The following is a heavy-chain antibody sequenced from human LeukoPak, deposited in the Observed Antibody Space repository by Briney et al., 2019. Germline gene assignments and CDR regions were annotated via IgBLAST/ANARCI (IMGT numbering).Heavy chain of an antibody. CDR3: ARGRIAARRNYYYGMDV. D-gene: IGHD6-6*01. V-gene: IGHV4-39*01. J-gene: IGHJ6*02. Sequence: KPSETLSLTCTVSGGSIRSSYYYWGWIRQPPGKGLEWIGSIYDSGSTYYNPSLKSRVTISVDTSKNQFSLKLNSVTAADTAVYYCARGRIAARRNYYYGMDVWGQGTTVTVSS. CDR1: GGSIRSSYYY. CDR2: IYDSGST.